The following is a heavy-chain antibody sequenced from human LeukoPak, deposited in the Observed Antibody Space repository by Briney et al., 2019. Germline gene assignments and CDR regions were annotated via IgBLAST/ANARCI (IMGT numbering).Heavy chain of an antibody. CDR1: GFTFSSYA. V-gene: IGHV3-30-3*01. Sequence: GGSLRLSCAASGFTFSSYAMHWVRQAPSKGLEWVAVISYDGSNKYYADSVKGRFTISRDNSKNTPYLQMNSLRAEDTAVYYCARDLEVFSSSWYFDYWGQGTLVTVSS. D-gene: IGHD6-13*01. CDR2: ISYDGSNK. CDR3: ARDLEVFSSSWYFDY. J-gene: IGHJ4*02.